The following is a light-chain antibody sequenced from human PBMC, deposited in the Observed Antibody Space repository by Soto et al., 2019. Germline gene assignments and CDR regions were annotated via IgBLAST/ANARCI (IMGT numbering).Light chain of an antibody. CDR1: QSVSTY. Sequence: EIVLTQSPATLSLSPGERATLSCRASQSVSTYLAWYQQKPGQAPRLLIYDAFNRATGIPARFSGSGSGTDFTLTISSLQPDDFGTYYCQQSYSRVFTFGPGTKVDF. J-gene: IGKJ3*01. CDR2: DAF. V-gene: IGKV3-11*01. CDR3: QQSYSRVFT.